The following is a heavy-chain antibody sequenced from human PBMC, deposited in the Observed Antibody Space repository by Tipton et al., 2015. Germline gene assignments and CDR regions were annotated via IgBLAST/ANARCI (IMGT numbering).Heavy chain of an antibody. V-gene: IGHV1-46*01. CDR3: AADAEHWKDLYDFDI. J-gene: IGHJ3*02. Sequence: QLVQSGPEVKKPGASVKVSCKASGYTFTTYYMHWVRQAPGQGLEWMGVINPSDGSTNYAQKFQGRVTMTRNTSISTAYMELSSLRSEDTAVYYCAADAEHWKDLYDFDIWGQGTMVTVSS. CDR1: GYTFTTYY. CDR2: INPSDGST. D-gene: IGHD1-1*01.